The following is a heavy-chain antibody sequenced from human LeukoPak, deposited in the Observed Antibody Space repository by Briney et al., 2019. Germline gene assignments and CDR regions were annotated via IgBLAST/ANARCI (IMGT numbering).Heavy chain of an antibody. J-gene: IGHJ4*02. CDR3: ARDHLYSGYDHDY. CDR2: ASGYNADT. V-gene: IGHV1-18*01. Sequence: WASVKVSCNSSGYTFTSYGISWGRHPPGQGLELMGWASGYNADTQYAQSFQGRVTLSADTSTTTAYMELMSLRSDDTSIYYCARDHLYSGYDHDYWGQGTLVTVSS. CDR1: GYTFTSYG. D-gene: IGHD5-12*01.